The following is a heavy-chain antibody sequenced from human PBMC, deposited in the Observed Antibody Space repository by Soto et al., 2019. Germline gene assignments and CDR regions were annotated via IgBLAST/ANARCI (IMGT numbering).Heavy chain of an antibody. V-gene: IGHV4-39*01. CDR3: ARHLTYCSAGSCYSDFPYYGMDG. D-gene: IGHD2-15*01. CDR1: GGSISSSSYY. J-gene: IGHJ6*02. CDR2: IFYSGST. Sequence: PSETLSLTCTVSGGSISSSSYYWGWIRQPPGKGLEWIGSIFYSGSTYYNPSLKSRVTISVDTSKKQFSLKLSSVTASDTSVYYCARHLTYCSAGSCYSDFPYYGMDGWGQGTTVT.